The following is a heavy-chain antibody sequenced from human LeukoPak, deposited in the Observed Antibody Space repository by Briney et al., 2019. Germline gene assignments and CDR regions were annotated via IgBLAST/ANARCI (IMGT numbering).Heavy chain of an antibody. CDR3: ARGARLQPMGEF. CDR1: GFTFSSYA. V-gene: IGHV3-23*01. Sequence: GGSLRLPCAASGFTFSSYAMSWVRQAPGKGLEWVSAISGSGGSTYYADSVKGRFTVSRDNSKTTMFLQMNSLRVEDTALYYCARGARLQPMGEFWGQGTLVTVSS. D-gene: IGHD4-11*01. CDR2: ISGSGGST. J-gene: IGHJ4*02.